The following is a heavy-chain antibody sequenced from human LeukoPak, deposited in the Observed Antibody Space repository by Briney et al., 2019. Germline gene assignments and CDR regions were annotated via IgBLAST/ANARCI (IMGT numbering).Heavy chain of an antibody. V-gene: IGHV3-30*04. J-gene: IGHJ4*02. CDR2: ISYDGSKK. D-gene: IGHD5-18*01. CDR3: ANDLGWIQLNLG. Sequence: GRSLRLSCAASGFTFSPYVMHWVRQAPGKGLDWVAVISYDGSKKYYADSVKGRFTISRDNSRNTVYLQMNSLRAEDTAVYYCANDLGWIQLNLGRGQGTLVTVSS. CDR1: GFTFSPYV.